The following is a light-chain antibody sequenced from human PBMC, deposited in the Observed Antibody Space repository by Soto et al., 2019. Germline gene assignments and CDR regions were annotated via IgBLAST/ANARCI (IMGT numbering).Light chain of an antibody. CDR1: QSVSSTY. J-gene: IGKJ1*01. CDR3: QQYGSSPPWT. V-gene: IGKV3-20*01. CDR2: GSS. Sequence: EIVLTQSPGTLSLSPVERATLSCRASQSVSSTYLAWYQQQPGQAPRLLIYGSSNRATGIPDRFSGSGSGTEFTLTISRLEPEDFAVYYCQQYGSSPPWTFGQGTKVDI.